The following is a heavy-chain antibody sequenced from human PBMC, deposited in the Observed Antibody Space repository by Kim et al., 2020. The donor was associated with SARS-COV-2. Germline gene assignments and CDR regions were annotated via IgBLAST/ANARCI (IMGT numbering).Heavy chain of an antibody. V-gene: IGHV1-3*01. Sequence: ASVKVSCKASGYTFKTYPIHWLRQAPGQRLEWMGWVNAANDQTMYSQKFQGRVTISRDTSANTAYKELNSLTTEDTAFYYCARDMNPTVYDYWGQGTLVTVSS. CDR2: VNAANDQT. CDR1: GYTFKTYP. CDR3: ARDMNPTVYDY. J-gene: IGHJ4*02. D-gene: IGHD4-4*01.